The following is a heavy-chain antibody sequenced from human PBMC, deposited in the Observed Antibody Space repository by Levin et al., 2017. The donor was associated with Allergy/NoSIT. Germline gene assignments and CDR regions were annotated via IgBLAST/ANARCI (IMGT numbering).Heavy chain of an antibody. J-gene: IGHJ4*02. D-gene: IGHD6-19*01. CDR3: ATQAVAGTDRHFDY. Sequence: GESLKISCAASGFTFSSYSMNWVRQAPGKGLEWVSSISSSSSYIYYADSVKGRFTISRDNAKNSLYLQMNSLRAEDTAVYYCATQAVAGTDRHFDYWGQGTLVTVSS. CDR1: GFTFSSYS. V-gene: IGHV3-21*01. CDR2: ISSSSSYI.